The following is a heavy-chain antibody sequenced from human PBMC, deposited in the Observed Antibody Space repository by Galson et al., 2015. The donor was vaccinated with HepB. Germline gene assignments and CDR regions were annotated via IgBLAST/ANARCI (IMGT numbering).Heavy chain of an antibody. V-gene: IGHV3-23*01. CDR3: AKASGPAAGYLDD. CDR1: GFTFSSYA. CDR2: ISGSAGST. D-gene: IGHD6-13*01. Sequence: SLRLSCAASGFTFSSYAMSWVRQAPGQGLEWVSVISGSAGSTYYADSVKGRFTISRDNSKNTRYLQMNSLRAEDTAVYYCAKASGPAAGYLDDWGQGTLVTVSS. J-gene: IGHJ4*02.